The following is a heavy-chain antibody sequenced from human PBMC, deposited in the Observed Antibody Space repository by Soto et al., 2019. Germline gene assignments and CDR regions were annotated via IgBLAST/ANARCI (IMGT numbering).Heavy chain of an antibody. CDR2: ISAYNGNT. D-gene: IGHD4-4*01. V-gene: IGHV1-18*01. J-gene: IGHJ5*02. CDR1: GYTFTSYG. CDR3: ARDYRNADTSNWFDP. Sequence: QVQLVQSGAEVKKPGASVKVSCKASGYTFTSYGISWVRQAPGQGLEWMGWISAYNGNTNYAQKLQGRVTMTTDTSTSTACMELRSLRSDDTAVYYCARDYRNADTSNWFDPWGQGTLVTVSS.